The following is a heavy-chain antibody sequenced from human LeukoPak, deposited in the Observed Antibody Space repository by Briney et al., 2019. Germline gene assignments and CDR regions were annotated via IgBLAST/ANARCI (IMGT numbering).Heavy chain of an antibody. Sequence: ASVKVSCKASGYTFIAYYMHWVRQATGQGLEWMGVINPRGGYTNYAQQFQGRVTMTRDTSTRTVYMDLSSLTPEDTAAYYCARDRRELEISIFGVETDYWGQGTLVTVSS. CDR1: GYTFIAYY. D-gene: IGHD3-3*01. J-gene: IGHJ4*02. V-gene: IGHV1-46*01. CDR3: ARDRRELEISIFGVETDY. CDR2: INPRGGYT.